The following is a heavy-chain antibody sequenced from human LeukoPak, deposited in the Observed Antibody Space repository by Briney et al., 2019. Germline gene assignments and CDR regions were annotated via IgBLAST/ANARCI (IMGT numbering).Heavy chain of an antibody. Sequence: SQTLSLTCAISGVSVSSNSGTWDWIRQSPSRGLEWLGRTYYGSKWYSDYAVSVKSRITINPDTSKNLFSLQLNSVTPEDTAVYYCARGKSKRLDVWGQGTTVTVSS. V-gene: IGHV6-1*01. CDR3: ARGKSKRLDV. D-gene: IGHD5/OR15-5a*01. CDR1: GVSVSSNSGT. J-gene: IGHJ6*02. CDR2: TYYGSKWYS.